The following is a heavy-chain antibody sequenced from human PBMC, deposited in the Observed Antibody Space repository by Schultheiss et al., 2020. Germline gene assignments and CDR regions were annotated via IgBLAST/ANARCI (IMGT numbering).Heavy chain of an antibody. V-gene: IGHV3-48*03. J-gene: IGHJ4*02. CDR2: ISTSGGTI. CDR3: AKVDVVGADFDY. D-gene: IGHD1-26*01. CDR1: GFTFSGYA. Sequence: GGSLRLSCAASGFTFSGYAMHWVRQAPGKGLEWISYISTSGGTIYYADSVKGRFTISRDNSKNTLYLQMNSLRAEDTAVYYCAKVDVVGADFDYWGQGTLVTVSS.